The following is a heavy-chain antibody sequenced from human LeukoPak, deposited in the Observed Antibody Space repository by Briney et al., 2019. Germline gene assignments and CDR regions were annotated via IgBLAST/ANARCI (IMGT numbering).Heavy chain of an antibody. D-gene: IGHD2-2*01. V-gene: IGHV4-31*03. CDR2: IYYSGST. J-gene: IGHJ4*02. Sequence: SQTLSLTCTVSGGSISSGGYYWSWIRQHPGKGLEWIGYIYYSGSTYYNPSLKSRVTISVDTSKNQFSLKLSSVTAADTAVYYCARGRAPRVPQDIVVVPAAMELNYWGQGTLVTVSS. CDR3: ARGRAPRVPQDIVVVPAAMELNY. CDR1: GGSISSGGYY.